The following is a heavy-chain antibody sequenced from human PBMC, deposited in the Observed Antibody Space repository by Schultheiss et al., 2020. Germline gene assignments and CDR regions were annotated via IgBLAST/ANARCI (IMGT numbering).Heavy chain of an antibody. CDR3: ARAGNWFDP. CDR2: IYYSGST. Sequence: SETLSLTCTVSGGSIYSYYWSWIRQAPGKGLEWIGYIYYSGSTNYNPSLKSRVTISVDTSKNQFSLKLSSVTAADTAVYYCARAGNWFDPWGQGTLVTVSS. CDR1: GGSIYSYY. V-gene: IGHV4-59*01. J-gene: IGHJ5*02.